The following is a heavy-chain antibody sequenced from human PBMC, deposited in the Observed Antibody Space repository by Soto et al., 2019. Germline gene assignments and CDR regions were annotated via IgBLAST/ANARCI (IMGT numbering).Heavy chain of an antibody. CDR2: IIPIFGTA. Sequence: ASVKVSCKASGGTFSSYAISWVRQAPGQGLEWMGGIIPIFGTANYAQKFQGRVTMTRDTSTSTAYMELSSLASDDTAIYYCARMATSGTLNWFDPWGQGTLVTVSS. J-gene: IGHJ5*02. CDR1: GGTFSSYA. V-gene: IGHV1-69*05. CDR3: ARMATSGTLNWFDP.